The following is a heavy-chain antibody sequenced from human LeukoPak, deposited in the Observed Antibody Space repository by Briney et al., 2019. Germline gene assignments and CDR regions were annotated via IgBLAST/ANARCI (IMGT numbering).Heavy chain of an antibody. V-gene: IGHV4-34*01. Sequence: PSETLSLTCAVYGGSFSGYYWSWIRQPPGKGLEWIGEINHSGSTNYNPSLKSRVTISVDTSKNQFSLKLSSVTAADTAVYYCARRGSGNNYYYGMDVWGQGTTVTVSS. CDR1: GGSFSGYY. J-gene: IGHJ6*02. CDR3: ARRGSGNNYYYGMDV. D-gene: IGHD3-10*01. CDR2: INHSGST.